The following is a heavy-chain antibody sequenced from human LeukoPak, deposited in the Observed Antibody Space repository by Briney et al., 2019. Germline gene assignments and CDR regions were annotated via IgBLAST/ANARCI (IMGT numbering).Heavy chain of an antibody. CDR2: IWYDGSNK. V-gene: IGHV3-33*01. J-gene: IGHJ4*02. Sequence: PGGSLRLSCAASGFTFSSYGMHWVRQAPGKGLEWVAVIWYDGSNKYYADSVKGRFTISRDNSKNTLYLQMNSLRAVDTAVYYRARDVGYYYDSSGTFDYWGQGTLVTVSS. D-gene: IGHD3-22*01. CDR1: GFTFSSYG. CDR3: ARDVGYYYDSSGTFDY.